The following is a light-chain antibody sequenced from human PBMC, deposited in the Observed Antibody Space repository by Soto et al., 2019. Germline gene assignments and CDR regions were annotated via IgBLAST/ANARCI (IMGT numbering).Light chain of an antibody. J-gene: IGKJ1*01. V-gene: IGKV1-5*03. CDR1: QGISDW. CDR3: QQYNSYST. CDR2: KAS. Sequence: DIQMTQSPSTLSASVGDTVTITCRASQGISDWLAWYQQKPGKAPRLLIYKASGLESGVPSRFSGSGSGAEFTLTISSLQPDDFATYYCQQYNSYSTFGQGTRVDIK.